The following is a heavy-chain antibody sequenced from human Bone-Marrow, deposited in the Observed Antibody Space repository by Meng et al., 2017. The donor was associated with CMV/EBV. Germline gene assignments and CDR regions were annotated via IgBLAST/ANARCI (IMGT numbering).Heavy chain of an antibody. CDR1: GFTFSNAW. CDR2: IKSKTDGGTT. CDR3: TRSTIFGVVILRYFDY. Sequence: GGSLRLSCAASGFTFSNAWMSWVRQAPGKGLEWVGRIKSKTDGGTTDYAAPVKGRFTISRDDSKSIAYLQMNSLKTEDTSVYYCTRSTIFGVVILRYFDYWGQGTLVTVSS. J-gene: IGHJ4*02. V-gene: IGHV3-15*05. D-gene: IGHD3-3*01.